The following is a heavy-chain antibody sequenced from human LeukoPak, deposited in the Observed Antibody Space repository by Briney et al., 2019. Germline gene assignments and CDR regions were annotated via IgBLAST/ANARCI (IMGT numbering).Heavy chain of an antibody. CDR2: ISYDGSNK. J-gene: IGHJ4*02. CDR3: AKEGSSSWYEVDY. Sequence: GGSLRLSCAASGFTFSSYGMHWVHQAPGKGLEWVAVISYDGSNKYYADSVKGRFTISRDNSKNTLYLQMNSLRAEDTAVYYCAKEGSSSWYEVDYWGQGTLVTVSS. D-gene: IGHD6-13*01. CDR1: GFTFSSYG. V-gene: IGHV3-30*18.